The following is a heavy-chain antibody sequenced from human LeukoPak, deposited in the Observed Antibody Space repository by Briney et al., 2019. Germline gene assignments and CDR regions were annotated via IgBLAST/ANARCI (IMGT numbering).Heavy chain of an antibody. D-gene: IGHD3-10*01. Sequence: PGGSLRLSCAASGFTFDDYAMHWVRQAPGKVLEWVSGISWNSGSIGYADSVKGRFTISRDNAKNSLYLQMNSLRAEDTAVYYCARSGAGYYYYMDVWGKGTTVTVSS. CDR3: ARSGAGYYYYMDV. CDR1: GFTFDDYA. V-gene: IGHV3-9*01. J-gene: IGHJ6*03. CDR2: ISWNSGSI.